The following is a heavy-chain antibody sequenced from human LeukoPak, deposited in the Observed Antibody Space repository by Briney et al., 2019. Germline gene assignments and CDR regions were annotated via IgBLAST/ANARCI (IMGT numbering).Heavy chain of an antibody. CDR2: ISSDGSST. J-gene: IGHJ4*02. V-gene: IGHV3-74*01. Sequence: GGSLRLSCAASGFTFSSSWIHWVRQPPGRGLVWVSRISSDGSSTIYADSVKGRFTISRDNAKNTLYLQMNSLRVEDTAVYFCARDWGGYGPTSHDYWGQGTLVTVSS. CDR3: ARDWGGYGPTSHDY. CDR1: GFTFSSSW. D-gene: IGHD3-16*01.